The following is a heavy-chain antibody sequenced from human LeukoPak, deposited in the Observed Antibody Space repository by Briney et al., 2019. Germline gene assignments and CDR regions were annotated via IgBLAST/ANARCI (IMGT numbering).Heavy chain of an antibody. D-gene: IGHD6-19*01. J-gene: IGHJ5*02. V-gene: IGHV1-2*02. CDR1: GYTFTDYY. CDR2: IKPNSGGT. CDR3: AREPVTGTLNFFDP. Sequence: ASVKVSCKASGYTFTDYYLHWVRQAPGQGLEWMGWIKPNSGGTNYAHKFQGRVTMTRDTSLNTAYMELNRLISDDTAVYYCAREPVTGTLNFFDPWGQGALVTVTS.